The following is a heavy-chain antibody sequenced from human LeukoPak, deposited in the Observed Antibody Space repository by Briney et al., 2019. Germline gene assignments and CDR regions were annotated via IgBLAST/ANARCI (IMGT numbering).Heavy chain of an antibody. CDR2: INPTGGST. CDR3: ARDHRLQLENWFDP. J-gene: IGHJ5*02. D-gene: IGHD1-1*01. V-gene: IGHV1-46*01. Sequence: ASVKVSCKASGYTFTSYYMHWVRQAPGQGLEWMGLINPTGGSTGYAQKFQGRVTITADESTSTAYMELSSLRSEDTAMYYCARDHRLQLENWFDPWGQGTLVTVSS. CDR1: GYTFTSYY.